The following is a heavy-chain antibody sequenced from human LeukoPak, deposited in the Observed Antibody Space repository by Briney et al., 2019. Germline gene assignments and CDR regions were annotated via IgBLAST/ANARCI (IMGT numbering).Heavy chain of an antibody. CDR3: ASSMVRGYNDY. J-gene: IGHJ4*02. V-gene: IGHV4-34*01. CDR1: GGSFSGYY. Sequence: PSETLSLTCAVYGGSFSGYYWSWIRQPPGKGLEWIGEINHSGSTNYNPSLKSRVTISVDTSKNQFSLKLSSVTAADTAVYYCASSMVRGYNDYWGQGTLVTVSS. CDR2: INHSGST. D-gene: IGHD3-10*01.